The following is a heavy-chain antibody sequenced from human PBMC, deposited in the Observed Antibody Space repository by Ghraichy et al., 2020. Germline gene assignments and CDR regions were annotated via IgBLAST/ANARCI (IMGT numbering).Heavy chain of an antibody. Sequence: SQTLSLTCALSGDSVSSNSAAWNWIRPSPSRGLEWLGRTYYRSKWYNDYAVSVKSRLTINPDTSKNQFSLQLNSVTPEDTAVYYCARGYCSGGSCATNDYGVFVRSPAFDYWGQGTLVTVSS. J-gene: IGHJ4*02. D-gene: IGHD2-15*01. CDR2: TYYRSKWYN. CDR3: ARGYCSGGSCATNDYGVFVRSPAFDY. CDR1: GDSVSSNSAA. V-gene: IGHV6-1*01.